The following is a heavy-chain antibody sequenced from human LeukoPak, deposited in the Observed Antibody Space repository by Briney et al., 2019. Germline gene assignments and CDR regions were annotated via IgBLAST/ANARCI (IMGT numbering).Heavy chain of an antibody. CDR1: GFTFSTYG. V-gene: IGHV3-33*01. CDR3: AREKQKYSSGWYCLDY. Sequence: GGSLRLSCAASGFTFSTYGLHWVRQAPGKGLEWVALIWYDGSNKYHADSVKGRFTISRDNSKNTLYLQMNSLRAEDTAVYYCAREKQKYSSGWYCLDYWGQGTLVTVSS. CDR2: IWYDGSNK. D-gene: IGHD6-19*01. J-gene: IGHJ4*02.